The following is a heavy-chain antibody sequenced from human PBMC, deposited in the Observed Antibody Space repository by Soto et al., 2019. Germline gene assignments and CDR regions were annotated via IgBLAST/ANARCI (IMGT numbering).Heavy chain of an antibody. J-gene: IGHJ3*02. D-gene: IGHD1-26*01. CDR3: ARDLRVGALAFDI. CDR1: GFTFSSYG. V-gene: IGHV3-33*01. Sequence: GGSLRLSCAASGFTFSSYGMHWVRQAPGKGLEWVAVIWYDGSNKYYADSVKGRFTISRDNSKNTLYLQMNSLRAEDTAVYYCARDLRVGALAFDIWGQGTMVTVSS. CDR2: IWYDGSNK.